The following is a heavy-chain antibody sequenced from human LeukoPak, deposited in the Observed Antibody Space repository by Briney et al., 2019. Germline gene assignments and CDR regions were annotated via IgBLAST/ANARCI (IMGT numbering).Heavy chain of an antibody. CDR3: ARLRGYYYYYMDV. V-gene: IGHV3-7*01. Sequence: GGSLRLSCAASGFTFSIYWMSWVRQTPGEGLEWVANIEQDGSEKYYVDSVKGRFTISRDNAKNSLYLQMNSLRAEDTAVYYCARLRGYYYYYMDVWGKGTTVTVSS. CDR1: GFTFSIYW. J-gene: IGHJ6*03. CDR2: IEQDGSEK.